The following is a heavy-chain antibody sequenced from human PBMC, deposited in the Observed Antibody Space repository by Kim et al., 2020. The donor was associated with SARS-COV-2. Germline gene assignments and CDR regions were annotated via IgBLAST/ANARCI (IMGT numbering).Heavy chain of an antibody. CDR3: AREKGRNYYFDY. Sequence: NYAQKFQGRVTMTRDTSISTAYMELSRLRSDDTAVYYCAREKGRNYYFDYWGQGTLVTVSS. J-gene: IGHJ4*02. V-gene: IGHV1-2*02.